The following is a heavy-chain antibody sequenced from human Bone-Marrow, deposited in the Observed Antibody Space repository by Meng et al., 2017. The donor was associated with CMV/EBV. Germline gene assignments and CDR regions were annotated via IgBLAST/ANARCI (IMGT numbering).Heavy chain of an antibody. Sequence: GSLRLSCTVSGGSISSSSYYWGWIRQPPGKGLEWIGSIYYSGSTYYNPSLKSRVTISVDTSKNQFSLKLSSVTAADTAVYYCARGISGRSYGMDVWGEGTTVTVSS. J-gene: IGHJ6*04. CDR2: IYYSGST. V-gene: IGHV4-39*07. CDR3: ARGISGRSYGMDV. D-gene: IGHD1-26*01. CDR1: GGSISSSSYY.